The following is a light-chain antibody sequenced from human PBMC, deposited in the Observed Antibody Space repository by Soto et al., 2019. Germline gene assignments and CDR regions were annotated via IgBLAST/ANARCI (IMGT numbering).Light chain of an antibody. Sequence: IVMTQSPATLSVSPGERAALSCRAGQTIYSNVAWYQQKPGQAPRLLIYGASSRATGIPDRFSGSESGTDFTLTIRRLEPEDFAVYYCQQYGSSPRTFGQGTKVDIK. J-gene: IGKJ1*01. V-gene: IGKV3-20*01. CDR2: GAS. CDR3: QQYGSSPRT. CDR1: QTIYSN.